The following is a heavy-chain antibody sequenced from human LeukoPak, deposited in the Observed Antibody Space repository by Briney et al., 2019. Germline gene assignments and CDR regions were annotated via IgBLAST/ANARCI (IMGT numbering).Heavy chain of an antibody. Sequence: SGGSLRLSCAASGFTFSSYAMSWVRQPPGKGLEWVSVIRHSDDSTYNADSVKGRFTISRDNSKNTLYLQMNSLRAEDTAVYYCAKDRIVSSSWYSFDIWGQGTMVTVSS. D-gene: IGHD6-13*01. CDR3: AKDRIVSSSWYSFDI. J-gene: IGHJ3*02. CDR1: GFTFSSYA. CDR2: IRHSDDST. V-gene: IGHV3-23*01.